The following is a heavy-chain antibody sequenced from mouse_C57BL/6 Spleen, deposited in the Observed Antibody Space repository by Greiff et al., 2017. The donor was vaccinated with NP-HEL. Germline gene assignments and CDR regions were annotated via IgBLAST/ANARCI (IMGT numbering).Heavy chain of an antibody. CDR1: GYTFTDYY. V-gene: IGHV1-75*01. Sequence: LVESGPELVKPGASVKISCKASGYTFTDYYINWVKQRPGQGLEWIGWIFPGSGSTYYNEKFKGKATLTVDKSSSTAYMLLSSLTSEDSAAYFCARSGMVTPWGYWGQGTLVTVSA. CDR2: IFPGSGST. J-gene: IGHJ3*01. CDR3: ARSGMVTPWGY. D-gene: IGHD2-2*01.